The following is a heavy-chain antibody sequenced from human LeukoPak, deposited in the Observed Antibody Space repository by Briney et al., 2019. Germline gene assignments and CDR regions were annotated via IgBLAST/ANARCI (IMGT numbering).Heavy chain of an antibody. J-gene: IGHJ4*02. CDR1: GGSFSGYY. Sequence: SETLSLTCAVYGGSFSGYYWSWIRQPPGKGLEWIGYIYYSGSTNYNPSLKSRVTISVDTSKNQFSLKLSSVTAADTAVYHCASARVYCSGGSCYGETPFDYWGQGTLVTVSS. CDR2: IYYSGST. CDR3: ASARVYCSGGSCYGETPFDY. V-gene: IGHV4-59*01. D-gene: IGHD2-15*01.